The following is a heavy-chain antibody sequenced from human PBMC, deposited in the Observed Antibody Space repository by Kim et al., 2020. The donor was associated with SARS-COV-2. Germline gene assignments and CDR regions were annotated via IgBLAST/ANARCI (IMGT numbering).Heavy chain of an antibody. J-gene: IGHJ6*01. D-gene: IGHD1-26*01. V-gene: IGHV3-30*04. CDR3: ARDPQRVGATLLVTYYY. CDR2: ISYDGSNK. CDR1: GFTFSSYA. Sequence: GGSLRLSCAASGFTFSSYAMHWVRQAPGKGLEWVAVISYDGSNKYYADSVKGRFTISRDNSKNTLYLQMNSLGAEDTAVYYCARDPQRVGATLLVTYYY.